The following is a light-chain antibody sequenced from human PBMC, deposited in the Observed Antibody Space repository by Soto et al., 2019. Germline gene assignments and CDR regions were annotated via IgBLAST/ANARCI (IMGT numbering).Light chain of an antibody. CDR1: QSVSSR. CDR3: QQYDTSPLT. J-gene: IGKJ4*01. CDR2: GAS. Sequence: EIVLTQSPATLSLSPGEGVTLSCRASQSVSSRLAWYHQKPGQAPRLLIYGASSRATGIPDRFSGSGSGTDFTLTISRLEPEDFAVYHCQQYDTSPLTFGGGTKVDIK. V-gene: IGKV3-20*01.